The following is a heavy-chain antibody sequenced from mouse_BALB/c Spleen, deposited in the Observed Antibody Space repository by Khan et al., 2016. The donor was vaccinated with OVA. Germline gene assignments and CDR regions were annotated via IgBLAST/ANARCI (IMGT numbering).Heavy chain of an antibody. D-gene: IGHD2-3*01. CDR2: VSSGGSYT. CDR3: ARQGGIYDGPFDY. V-gene: IGHV5-9-3*01. CDR1: GFTFNNYA. J-gene: IGHJ2*01. Sequence: EVELVESGGGLVRPGGSLKLSCAASGFTFNNYAMSWVRQTPEKRLEWVATVSSGGSYTYYPDSVKGRFTISRDNADNTLCLQMSSLRSEDTAIYYCARQGGIYDGPFDYWGQGTTLTVSS.